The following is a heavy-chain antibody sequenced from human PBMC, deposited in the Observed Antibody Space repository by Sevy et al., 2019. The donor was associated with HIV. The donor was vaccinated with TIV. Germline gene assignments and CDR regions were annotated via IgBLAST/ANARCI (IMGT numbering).Heavy chain of an antibody. CDR1: GFTFSSYG. CDR2: IWFDGSNQ. CDR3: ARESGSDWYLDF. Sequence: GGSLRLSCAASGFTFSSYGMHWVRQAPGKGLEWLAVIWFDGSNQYYADSVKGRFSISRDNSKNTVYLQMNSLRVDDTAVYYCARESGSDWYLDFWGQGTLVTVSS. D-gene: IGHD6-19*01. V-gene: IGHV3-33*01. J-gene: IGHJ4*02.